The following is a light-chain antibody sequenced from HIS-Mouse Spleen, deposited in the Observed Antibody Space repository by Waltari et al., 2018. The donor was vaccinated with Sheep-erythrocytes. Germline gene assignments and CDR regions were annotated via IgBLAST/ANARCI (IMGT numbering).Light chain of an antibody. CDR3: CSYAGSYNHV. CDR2: YVS. V-gene: IGLV2-11*01. J-gene: IGLJ1*01. CDR1: SRDVGVSNY. Sequence: QSALTQPRSVSGSPGQSVTIACPATSRDVGVSNYVSWYQQHPGKAPKLMIYYVSKRPSGVPDRFSGSKSGNTASLTISGLQAEDEADYYCCSYAGSYNHVFATGTKVTVL.